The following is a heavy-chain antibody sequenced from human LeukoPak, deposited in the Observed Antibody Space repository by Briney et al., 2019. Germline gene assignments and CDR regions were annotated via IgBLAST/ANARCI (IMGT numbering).Heavy chain of an antibody. CDR3: AKTGDYYGSGSYRNWFDP. D-gene: IGHD3-10*01. V-gene: IGHV4-59*08. J-gene: IGHJ5*02. CDR2: IYYSGST. CDR1: GGSISSYY. Sequence: SETLSLTCTVSGGSISSYYWSWIRQPPGKGLEWIGYIYYSGSTNYNPSLKSRVTISVDTSKNQFSLKLSSVTAADTAVYHCAKTGDYYGSGSYRNWFDPWGQGTLVTVSS.